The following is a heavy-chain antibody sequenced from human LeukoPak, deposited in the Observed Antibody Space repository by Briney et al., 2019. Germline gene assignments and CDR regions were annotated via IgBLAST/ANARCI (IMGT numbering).Heavy chain of an antibody. V-gene: IGHV4-4*07. Sequence: SETLSLTCTASGGSISSYYWSWIRQPAGKGLEWVGRIYTSGSTNYNPSLKSRVTMSVHTSKHQFSLKLSSGTAAGTAVYYCARRGVDWGNAFDIWGQGTMVTVSS. D-gene: IGHD3-16*01. CDR2: IYTSGST. CDR3: ARRGVDWGNAFDI. CDR1: GGSISSYY. J-gene: IGHJ3*02.